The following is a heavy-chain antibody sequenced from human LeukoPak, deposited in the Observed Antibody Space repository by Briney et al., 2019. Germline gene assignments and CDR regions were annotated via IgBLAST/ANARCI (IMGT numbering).Heavy chain of an antibody. CDR3: ARLAVRGYRYLDNWFDP. D-gene: IGHD3-10*01. CDR2: MNPNSGNT. CDR1: GYTFTGYD. Sequence: ASVKASCKASGYTFTGYDINWVRQATGQGLEWMGWMNPNSGNTGYAQKFQGRVTMTRNTSISTAYMELSSLRSEDTAVYYCARLAVRGYRYLDNWFDPWGQGTLVTVSS. V-gene: IGHV1-8*01. J-gene: IGHJ5*02.